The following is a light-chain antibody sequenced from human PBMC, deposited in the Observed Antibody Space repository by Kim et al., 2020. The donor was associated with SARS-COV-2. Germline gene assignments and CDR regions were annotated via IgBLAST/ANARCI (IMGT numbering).Light chain of an antibody. V-gene: IGKV3-15*01. Sequence: EIVITQSPATLSVSPGDRATLSCRASQSINTNLAWFQQKPGQAPRLLIYGASTRTTGIPARFSGSGSGTEFTLTITISSLPSGGFVLYFCQQYQDWPRTFGQGAKVDIK. CDR3: QQYQDWPRT. J-gene: IGKJ1*01. CDR2: GAS. CDR1: QSINTN.